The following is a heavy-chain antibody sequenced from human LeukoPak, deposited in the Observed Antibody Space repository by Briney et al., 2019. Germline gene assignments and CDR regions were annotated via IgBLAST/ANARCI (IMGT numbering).Heavy chain of an antibody. J-gene: IGHJ5*02. CDR2: IYYSGST. Sequence: SETLSLTCTVSGGSISSSSYYWGWIRQPPGKGLEWIGSIYYSGSTYYNPSLKSRVTISVDTSKNQFSLKLSSVAAADTAVYYCASFSYGSGSYHKGWFDPWGQGTLVTVSS. D-gene: IGHD3-10*01. CDR1: GGSISSSSYY. CDR3: ASFSYGSGSYHKGWFDP. V-gene: IGHV4-39*07.